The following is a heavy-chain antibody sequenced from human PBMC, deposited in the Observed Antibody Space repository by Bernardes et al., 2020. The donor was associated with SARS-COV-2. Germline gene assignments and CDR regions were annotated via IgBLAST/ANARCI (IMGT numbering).Heavy chain of an antibody. J-gene: IGHJ4*02. D-gene: IGHD2-15*01. CDR2: ISYRGTT. V-gene: IGHV4-59*01. CDR1: DASISSYD. CDR3: ARHGGRHFDF. Sequence: SETLSLTCTVSDASISSYDWGWIRQPPGKGLEWIGYISYRGTTTYNPALMGRVTISLDTSKNQFSLRLNSVTAADTAVYYCARHGGRHFDFWDQGTLVTVSS.